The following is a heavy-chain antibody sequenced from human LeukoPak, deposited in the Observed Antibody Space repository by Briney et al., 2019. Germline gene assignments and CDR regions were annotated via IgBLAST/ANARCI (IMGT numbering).Heavy chain of an antibody. V-gene: IGHV4-4*07. CDR2: IYTSGST. CDR1: GGSISSSY. J-gene: IGHJ3*02. Sequence: SETLSLTCTVSGGSISSSYWSWIRQPAGKGLEWIGRIYTSGSTNYNPSLKSRVTMSVDTSKNQFSLRLTSVTAADTAVYYCARDGGSGLPGAFYIWGQGTMVTVSS. D-gene: IGHD3-10*01. CDR3: ARDGGSGLPGAFYI.